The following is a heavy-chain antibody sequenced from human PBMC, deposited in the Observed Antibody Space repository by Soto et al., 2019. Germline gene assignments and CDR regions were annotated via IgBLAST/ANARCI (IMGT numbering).Heavy chain of an antibody. CDR3: ERDAFGVVIMGPFDY. Sequence: PGGSLRLSCAASGFTFSSYAMHWVRQAPGKGLEWVAVISYDGSNKYYADSVKGRFTISRDNSKNTLYLQVNSLRAEDTAVYYCERDAFGVVIMGPFDYWGQGTLVTVSS. D-gene: IGHD3-3*01. J-gene: IGHJ4*02. V-gene: IGHV3-30-3*01. CDR2: ISYDGSNK. CDR1: GFTFSSYA.